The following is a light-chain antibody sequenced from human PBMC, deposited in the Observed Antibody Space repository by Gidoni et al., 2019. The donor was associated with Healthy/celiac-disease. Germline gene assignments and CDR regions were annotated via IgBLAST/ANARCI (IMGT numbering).Light chain of an antibody. CDR3: QQYGSSPPMYT. CDR2: GAS. V-gene: IGKV3-20*01. CDR1: QSVSSSY. Sequence: ELVLTQSPGTLSLSPGERATLSCRASQSVSSSYLAWYQQKPGQAPRLLINGASSRATGIPDRFSGSGSGTDFTLTISRLEPEDFAVYYCQQYGSSPPMYTFGQGTKLEIK. J-gene: IGKJ2*01.